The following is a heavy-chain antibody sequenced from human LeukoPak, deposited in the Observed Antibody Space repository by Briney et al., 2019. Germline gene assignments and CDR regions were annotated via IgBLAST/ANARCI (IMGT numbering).Heavy chain of an antibody. J-gene: IGHJ4*02. CDR3: AREESGGYFDY. D-gene: IGHD2-8*02. CDR2: INPPGTNT. Sequence: ASVKVSCMASGYTFTNYYMHWVRQAPGQGLEWMGLINPPGTNTNYAQKFRGRVTMTRDASTTTVYMELSSLRSEDTAVYYCAREESGGYFDYWGQGTLVTVSS. CDR1: GYTFTNYY. V-gene: IGHV1-46*01.